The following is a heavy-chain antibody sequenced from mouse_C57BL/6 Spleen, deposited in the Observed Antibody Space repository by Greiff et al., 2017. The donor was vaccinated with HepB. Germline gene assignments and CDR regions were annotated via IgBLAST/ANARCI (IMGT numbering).Heavy chain of an antibody. CDR3: ARGGYGSSWFAY. J-gene: IGHJ3*01. CDR2: INYDGSNN. Sequence: EVHLVESEGGLVQPGSSMKLSCTASGFTFSDYYMAWVRQVPEKGLEWVANINYDGSNNYNLNSLKSRIIISGDNAKNILYLQMSSLKADDTATYYCARGGYGSSWFAYWGQGTLVTVSA. CDR1: GFTFSDYY. D-gene: IGHD1-1*01. V-gene: IGHV5-16*01.